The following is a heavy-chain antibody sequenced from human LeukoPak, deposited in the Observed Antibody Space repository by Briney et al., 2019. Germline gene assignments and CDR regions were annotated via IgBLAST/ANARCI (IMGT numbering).Heavy chain of an antibody. D-gene: IGHD6-6*01. CDR1: GYTFTSDG. CDR3: AREGPLFVLDY. J-gene: IGHJ4*02. V-gene: IGHV1-18*01. CDR2: MTPSSGGA. Sequence: GASVKVSCKASGYTFTSDGISWVRQAPGQGLEWMGRMTPSSGGAEYAQRFQGRVTLTRDTASGTAYLELRSLRVDDTAIYYCAREGPLFVLDYWGQGTRVAVSS.